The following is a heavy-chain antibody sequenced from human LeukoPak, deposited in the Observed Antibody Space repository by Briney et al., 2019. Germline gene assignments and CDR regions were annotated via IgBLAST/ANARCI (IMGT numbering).Heavy chain of an antibody. J-gene: IGHJ3*02. D-gene: IGHD1/OR15-1a*01. CDR2: MYTGGAA. CDR3: ARDRVLQYWNTRAFDI. V-gene: IGHV3-NL1*01. CDR1: GFTFSSYG. Sequence: GGSLRLSCAASGFTFSSYGMHWVRQAPGKGLEWVTVMYTGGAAHYADSVKGRFTIPRDTSKNTLYLQMNSLRSDDTAVYFCARDRVLQYWNTRAFDIWGQGTMVSVSS.